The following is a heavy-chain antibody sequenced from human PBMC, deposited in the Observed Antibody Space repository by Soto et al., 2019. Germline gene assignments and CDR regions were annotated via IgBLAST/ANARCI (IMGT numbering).Heavy chain of an antibody. CDR3: TTFGQQLVGGY. Sequence: GGSLRLSCAASGFTFSNAWMSWVRQAPGKGLEWVGRIKSKTDGGTTDYAAPVKGRFTISRDDSKNTLYLQMNSLKTGDTAVYCCTTFGQQLVGGYWGQGTLVTVSS. CDR2: IKSKTDGGTT. V-gene: IGHV3-15*01. CDR1: GFTFSNAW. J-gene: IGHJ4*02. D-gene: IGHD6-13*01.